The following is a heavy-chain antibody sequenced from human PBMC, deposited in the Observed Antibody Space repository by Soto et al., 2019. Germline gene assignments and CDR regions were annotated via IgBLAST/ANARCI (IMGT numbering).Heavy chain of an antibody. Sequence: QVQLVQSGAEVKKPGASVKVSCKASGYTFTSYYMHWVRQAPGQGLEWMGIINPSGGSTSYAQKCQGRVTMTRDTSTSTGYMELGSLRSEDTAVYYCARDSGGYNWNYNWFDPWGQGTLVTVSS. CDR1: GYTFTSYY. CDR3: ARDSGGYNWNYNWFDP. V-gene: IGHV1-46*01. D-gene: IGHD1-7*01. CDR2: INPSGGST. J-gene: IGHJ5*02.